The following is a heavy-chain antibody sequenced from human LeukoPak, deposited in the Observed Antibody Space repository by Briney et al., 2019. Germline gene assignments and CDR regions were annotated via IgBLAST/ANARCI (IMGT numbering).Heavy chain of an antibody. Sequence: GGSLRLSCVASGFTFSTYALDWVRQAPGKGLEWVSFISHGGGTTYYADSVKGRFTISRDNSKNTLYLQMNSLRAEDTAVYYCAKDPEQLEAPYNWFDPCGQGTLVTVSS. J-gene: IGHJ5*02. D-gene: IGHD5-18*01. CDR2: ISHGGGTT. CDR3: AKDPEQLEAPYNWFDP. CDR1: GFTFSTYA. V-gene: IGHV3-23*01.